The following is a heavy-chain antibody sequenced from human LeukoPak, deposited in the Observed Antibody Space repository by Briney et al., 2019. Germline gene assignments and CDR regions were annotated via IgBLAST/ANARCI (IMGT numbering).Heavy chain of an antibody. CDR1: GFTFGDYA. J-gene: IGHJ4*02. Sequence: GGSLRLSCTASGFTFGDYAMSWVRQAPGKGLEWVGFIRSKAYGGTTEYAASVKGRFTISRDDSKSIAYLQMNSLKTEDTAVYYCASFGYYGDLYYFDYWGQGTLVTVSS. V-gene: IGHV3-49*04. CDR2: IRSKAYGGTT. D-gene: IGHD4-17*01. CDR3: ASFGYYGDLYYFDY.